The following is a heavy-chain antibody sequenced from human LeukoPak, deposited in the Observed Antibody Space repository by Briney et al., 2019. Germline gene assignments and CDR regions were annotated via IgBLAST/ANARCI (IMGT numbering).Heavy chain of an antibody. J-gene: IGHJ5*02. CDR1: GGSISSGSYY. CDR2: IYTSGST. D-gene: IGHD3-22*01. V-gene: IGHV4-61*02. Sequence: SQTLSLTCTVSGGSISSGSYYWSWIRQPAGKGLEWIGRIYTSGSTNYNPSLKSRVTISVDTSKNQFSLKLSSVTAADTAVYYCARAKYYYDSSGYYNWFDPWGQGTLVTVSS. CDR3: ARAKYYYDSSGYYNWFDP.